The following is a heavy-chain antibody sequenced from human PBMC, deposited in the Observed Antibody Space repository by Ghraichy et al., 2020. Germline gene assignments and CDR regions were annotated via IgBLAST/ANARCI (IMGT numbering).Heavy chain of an antibody. Sequence: SETLSLTCTVSGGSISSYYWSWIRQPPGKGLEWIGYIYYSGSTNYNPSLKSRVTISVDTSKNQFSLKLSSVTAADTAVYYCARAITDFWSGSKPRFDPWGQGTLVTVSS. J-gene: IGHJ5*02. CDR1: GGSISSYY. D-gene: IGHD3-3*01. V-gene: IGHV4-59*01. CDR2: IYYSGST. CDR3: ARAITDFWSGSKPRFDP.